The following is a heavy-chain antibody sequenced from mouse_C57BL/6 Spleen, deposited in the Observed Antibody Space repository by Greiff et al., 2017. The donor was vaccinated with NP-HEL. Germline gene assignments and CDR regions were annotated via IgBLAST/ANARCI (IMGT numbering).Heavy chain of an antibody. CDR3: ARSSSHWYFDV. CDR2: ISDGGSYT. D-gene: IGHD1-1*01. Sequence: DVKLVESGGGLVKPGGSLKLSCAASGFTFSSYAMSWVRQTPEKRLEWVATISDGGSYTYYPDNVKGRFTISRDNAKNNLYLQMSHLKSEDTAMYYCARSSSHWYFDVWGTGTTVTVSS. CDR1: GFTFSSYA. J-gene: IGHJ1*03. V-gene: IGHV5-4*03.